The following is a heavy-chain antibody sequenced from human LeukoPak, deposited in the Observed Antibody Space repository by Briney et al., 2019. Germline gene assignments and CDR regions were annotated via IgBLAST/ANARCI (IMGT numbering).Heavy chain of an antibody. D-gene: IGHD3-22*01. CDR2: INPNSGGT. CDR1: GYTFTGYY. Sequence: ASVKVSCKASGYTFTGYYMHWVRQAPGQGLEWMGWINPNSGGTNYAQKFQGRVTMTRDTSISTAYMELSRLRSDDTAVYYCAAVPLYYYDSSGPPYYYMDVWGKGTTVTISS. J-gene: IGHJ6*03. CDR3: AAVPLYYYDSSGPPYYYMDV. V-gene: IGHV1-2*02.